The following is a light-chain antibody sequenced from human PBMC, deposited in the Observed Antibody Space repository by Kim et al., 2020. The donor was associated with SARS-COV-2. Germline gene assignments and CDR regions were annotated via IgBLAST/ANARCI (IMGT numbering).Light chain of an antibody. CDR1: QRISNN. J-gene: IGKJ1*01. V-gene: IGKV3-15*01. Sequence: VSLGERAPLSCMACQRISNNLAWYQQIPGQAPRLLIYGAATRATATPHRFSGSGSGTEFTLTISNLQPKEFAIYYCHQYNKWPWTFGQGTKVDIK. CDR2: GAA. CDR3: HQYNKWPWT.